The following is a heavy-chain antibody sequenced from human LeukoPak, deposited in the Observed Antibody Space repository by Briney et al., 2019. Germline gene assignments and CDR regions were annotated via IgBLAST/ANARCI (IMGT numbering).Heavy chain of an antibody. V-gene: IGHV4-59*08. Sequence: SETLSLTCTVSRGSISPDHCAWIRQPPGKGLEWIGYIFYTGGARYNPSLEGRATLTVDMSKNQVSLKLRSVTAADTATYYCARLVDGANTRVDSWGQGTLVTVSS. CDR3: ARLVDGANTRVDS. CDR1: RGSISPDH. D-gene: IGHD4/OR15-4a*01. J-gene: IGHJ4*02. CDR2: IFYTGGA.